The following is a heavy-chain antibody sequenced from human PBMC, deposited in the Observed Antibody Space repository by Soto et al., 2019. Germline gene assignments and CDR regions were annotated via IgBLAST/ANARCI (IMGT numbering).Heavy chain of an antibody. D-gene: IGHD6-13*01. CDR3: AKVKWSTSGYSSSWPDEKYYFDY. CDR1: GFTFSSYA. Sequence: GGSLRLSCAASGFTFSSYAMSWVRQAPGKGLEWVSAISGSGGSTYYADSVKGRFTISRDKSKNTLYLQMNSLRAEDTAVYYCAKVKWSTSGYSSSWPDEKYYFDYWGQGTLVTVSS. V-gene: IGHV3-23*01. CDR2: ISGSGGST. J-gene: IGHJ4*02.